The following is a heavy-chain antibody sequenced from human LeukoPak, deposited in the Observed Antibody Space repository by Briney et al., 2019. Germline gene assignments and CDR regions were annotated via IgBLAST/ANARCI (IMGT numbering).Heavy chain of an antibody. J-gene: IGHJ6*02. Sequence: GASVKVSCKASGGTFSSYAISWVRQAPGQALEWMGGIIPIFGTANYAQKFQGRVTITAEESTSTAYMELSSLRSEDTALYYCAAGYCTNGVCYPLYYYYGMDVWGQGTRVTVSS. CDR1: GGTFSSYA. V-gene: IGHV1-69*13. CDR2: IIPIFGTA. D-gene: IGHD2-8*01. CDR3: AAGYCTNGVCYPLYYYYGMDV.